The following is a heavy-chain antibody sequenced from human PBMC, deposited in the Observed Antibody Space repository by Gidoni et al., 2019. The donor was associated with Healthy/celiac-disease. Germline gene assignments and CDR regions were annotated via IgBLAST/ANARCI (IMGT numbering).Heavy chain of an antibody. CDR1: GFPFSRYG. V-gene: IGHV3-30*18. Sequence: QVQLVESGGGVVQPGRSLRLSCAASGFPFSRYGMHWVRQAPGKGLEWVAVISYDGSNKYYADSVKGRFTISRDNSKNTLYLQMNSLRAEDTAVYYCAKDISGDYWGQGTLVTVSS. D-gene: IGHD6-25*01. J-gene: IGHJ4*02. CDR2: ISYDGSNK. CDR3: AKDISGDY.